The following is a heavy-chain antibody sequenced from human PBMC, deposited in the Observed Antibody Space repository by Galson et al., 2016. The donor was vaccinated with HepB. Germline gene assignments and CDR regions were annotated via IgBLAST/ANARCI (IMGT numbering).Heavy chain of an antibody. J-gene: IGHJ4*02. CDR3: AKGGKSDY. D-gene: IGHD1-1*01. Sequence: SLRLSCAVTGFIFDNYAMSWVRQRPGKGLEWVSGISASGGETYYAVSVKGRFTISRDNSRKKVSLQMDSLTGDDTAIYYCAKGGKSDYWGQGTQVTVSA. CDR2: ISASGGET. CDR1: GFIFDNYA. V-gene: IGHV3-23*01.